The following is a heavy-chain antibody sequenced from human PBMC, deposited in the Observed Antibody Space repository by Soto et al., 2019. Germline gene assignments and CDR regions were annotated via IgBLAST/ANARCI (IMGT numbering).Heavy chain of an antibody. V-gene: IGHV3-74*01. D-gene: IGHD2-21*02. Sequence: GGSRRLSCAASGLTFSRDWMHWFRQAPGKGLVWVSRIDSSGRTTTYADSVKGRFTISRDNAKNTLYLQMNGLRAEDTALYYCARWFTGGNFDYFDYWGQGTQVTVSS. J-gene: IGHJ4*02. CDR3: ARWFTGGNFDYFDY. CDR2: IDSSGRTT. CDR1: GLTFSRDW.